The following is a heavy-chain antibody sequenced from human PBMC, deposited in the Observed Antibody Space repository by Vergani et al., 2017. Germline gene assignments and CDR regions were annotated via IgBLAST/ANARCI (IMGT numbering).Heavy chain of an antibody. V-gene: IGHV3-21*01. CDR3: ARGANWNYFGWGYYMDV. CDR1: AFTFSSYS. J-gene: IGHJ6*03. CDR2: ITSSGSYG. D-gene: IGHD1-7*01. Sequence: EVQLVESGGGLVKPGGSLRLSCAASAFTFSSYSMNWVRQAPGKGLEWVSSITSSGSYGYYADSVKGRFTISRDNAKNSLYLQMNSLRAEDTAVYYCARGANWNYFGWGYYMDVWGKGTTVAVSS.